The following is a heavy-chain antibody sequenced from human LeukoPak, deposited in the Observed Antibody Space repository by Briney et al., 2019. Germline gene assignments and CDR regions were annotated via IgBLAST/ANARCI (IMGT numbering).Heavy chain of an antibody. D-gene: IGHD1-26*01. J-gene: IGHJ6*02. V-gene: IGHV3-23*01. CDR3: AKDLEWELLNYYYGMDV. Sequence: GGSLRLSCAASGFTFSSYAMSWVRQAPGKGLEWVSAISGSGGSTYYADSVKGRFTITRDNSKNTLYLQMNSLRAEDTAVYYCAKDLEWELLNYYYGMDVWGQGTTVTVSS. CDR1: GFTFSSYA. CDR2: ISGSGGST.